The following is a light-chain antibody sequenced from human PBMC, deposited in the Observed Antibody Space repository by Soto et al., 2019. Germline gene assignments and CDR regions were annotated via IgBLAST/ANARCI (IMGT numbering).Light chain of an antibody. CDR1: HSINNY. CDR2: AAS. J-gene: IGKJ2*01. CDR3: QQSYITRGT. V-gene: IGKV1-39*01. Sequence: IQMTQSPSSLSASVGDRVIITCRSDHSINNYLNWYQQRPGKVPKLLIYAASTLQSGVPSRFSGSGFGRVFTLTINSLQPEDFATYDCQQSYITRGTFGRGTRVEI.